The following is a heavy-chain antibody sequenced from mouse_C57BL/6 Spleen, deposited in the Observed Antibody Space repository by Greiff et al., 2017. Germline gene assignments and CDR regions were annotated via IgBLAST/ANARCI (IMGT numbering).Heavy chain of an antibody. CDR1: GFTFSSYA. Sequence: EVMLVESGEGLVKPGGSLKLSCAASGFTFSSYAMSWVRQTPEKRLEWVAYISSGGDYIYYADTVKGRFTISRDNARNTLYLQMSSLKSEDTAMYYCTRDRDYGSSYDYAMDYWGQGTSFTVSS. CDR2: ISSGGDYI. D-gene: IGHD1-1*01. CDR3: TRDRDYGSSYDYAMDY. J-gene: IGHJ4*01. V-gene: IGHV5-9-1*02.